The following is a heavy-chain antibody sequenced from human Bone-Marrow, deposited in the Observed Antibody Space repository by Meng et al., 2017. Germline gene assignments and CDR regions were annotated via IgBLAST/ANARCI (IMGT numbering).Heavy chain of an antibody. D-gene: IGHD6-19*01. CDR1: GYTFTSYY. CDR2: INPSGGST. Sequence: ASVKVSCKASGYTFTSYYMHWVRQAPGQGLEWMGIINPSGGSTSYAQKFQGRVTMTRDTSTSTVYMELSSLRSEDTAVYYCAGTRLREYGSGWYEDDAFDIWGQGTMVTVSS. V-gene: IGHV1-46*01. J-gene: IGHJ3*02. CDR3: AGTRLREYGSGWYEDDAFDI.